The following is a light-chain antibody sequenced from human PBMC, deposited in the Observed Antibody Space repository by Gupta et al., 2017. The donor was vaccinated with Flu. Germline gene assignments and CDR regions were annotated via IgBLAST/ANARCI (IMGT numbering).Light chain of an antibody. V-gene: IGKV3-20*01. Sequence: GTLSLSPGERATISCRASQSVNNNLLTWYQQKPGQAPRLLIYGASSRATGIPDRFSGSGSGTDFTLTIRRLQPEDFAVYYCQQYGSTVYTFGQGTKLEIK. CDR3: QQYGSTVYT. CDR1: QSVNNNL. CDR2: GAS. J-gene: IGKJ2*01.